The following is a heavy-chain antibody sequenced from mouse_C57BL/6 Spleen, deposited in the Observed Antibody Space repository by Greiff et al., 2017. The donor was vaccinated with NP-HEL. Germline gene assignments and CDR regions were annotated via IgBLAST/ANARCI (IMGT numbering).Heavy chain of an antibody. D-gene: IGHD1-1*01. V-gene: IGHV1-50*01. CDR2: IDPSDSYT. CDR3: ATLDIGLLRSFDY. Sequence: QVQLQQPGAELVKPGASVKLSCKASGYTFTCYWMQWVKQRPGQGLEWIGEIDPSDSYTNYNQKFKGKATLTVDTSSSTSYMQLSSLTSEDSAVYYCATLDIGLLRSFDYWGQGTTLTVSS. J-gene: IGHJ2*01. CDR1: GYTFTCYW.